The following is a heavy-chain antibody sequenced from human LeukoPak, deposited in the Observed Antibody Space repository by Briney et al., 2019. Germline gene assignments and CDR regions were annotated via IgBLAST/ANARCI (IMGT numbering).Heavy chain of an antibody. D-gene: IGHD2-21*02. CDR2: INPNSGGT. J-gene: IGHJ6*02. CDR3: ARHSVVVTAPYYYYGMDV. CDR1: GYTFTSYY. V-gene: IGHV1-2*02. Sequence: PGASVKVSCKASGYTFTSYYMHWVRQAPGQGLEWMGWINPNSGGTNYAQKFQGRVTMTRDTSISTAYMELSRLRSDDTAVYYCARHSVVVTAPYYYYGMDVWGQGTTVTVSS.